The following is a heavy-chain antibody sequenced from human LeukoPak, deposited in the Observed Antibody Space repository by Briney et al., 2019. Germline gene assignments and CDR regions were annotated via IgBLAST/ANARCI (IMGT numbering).Heavy chain of an antibody. CDR2: INPSGGST. D-gene: IGHD2-2*03. Sequence: GASVKVSCKASGYTFTSYYMHWVRQAPGQGLEWMGIINPSGGSTSYAQKFQGRVTMTRDMSTSTVYMELSSLRSEDTAVYYCARAGGYCSSTSCLYYYYMDVWGKGTTVTVSS. CDR1: GYTFTSYY. V-gene: IGHV1-46*01. J-gene: IGHJ6*03. CDR3: ARAGGYCSSTSCLYYYYMDV.